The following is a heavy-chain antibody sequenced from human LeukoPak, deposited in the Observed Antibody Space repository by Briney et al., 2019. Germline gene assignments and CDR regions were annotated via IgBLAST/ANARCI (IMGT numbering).Heavy chain of an antibody. CDR3: ARVVYSGGWPDFDY. CDR1: GFTVSSNY. V-gene: IGHV3-53*01. CDR2: IYSGGST. D-gene: IGHD6-19*01. J-gene: IGHJ4*02. Sequence: GSLRLSCAASGFTVSSNYMSWVRQAPGKGLEWVSVIYSGGSTYYADSVKGRFTISRDNSKNTLDLQMNSLRAEDTAVYYCARVVYSGGWPDFDYWGQGTLVTVSS.